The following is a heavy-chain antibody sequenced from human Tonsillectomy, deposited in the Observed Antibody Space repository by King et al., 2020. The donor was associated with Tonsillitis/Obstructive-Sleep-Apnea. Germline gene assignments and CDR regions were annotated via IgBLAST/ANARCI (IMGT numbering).Heavy chain of an antibody. J-gene: IGHJ4*02. D-gene: IGHD1-26*01. Sequence: HVQLQESGPGLVKPSETLSLTCTVSGGSISSYYWSWIRQPPGKGLEWVGYIYYSGSTNYNPFLKSRVTISVDTSKNQFSLKLSSVTAADTAVYYCASLGLTWELPYWGQGTLVTVSS. CDR3: ASLGLTWELPY. CDR2: IYYSGST. V-gene: IGHV4-59*08. CDR1: GGSISSYY.